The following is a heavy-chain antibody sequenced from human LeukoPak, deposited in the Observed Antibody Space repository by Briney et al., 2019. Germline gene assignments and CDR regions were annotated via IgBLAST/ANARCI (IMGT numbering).Heavy chain of an antibody. V-gene: IGHV1-2*02. Sequence: ASVKVSCKASGYTFTGYYMHWVRQAPGQGLEWMGWINPNSGGTNYAQKFQGRVTMTRDTSISTAYMELSRLRSDDTAVYYCARVTNYDILTGWPGTYYFDYWGQGTLVTVSS. CDR2: INPNSGGT. D-gene: IGHD3-9*01. CDR3: ARVTNYDILTGWPGTYYFDY. J-gene: IGHJ4*02. CDR1: GYTFTGYY.